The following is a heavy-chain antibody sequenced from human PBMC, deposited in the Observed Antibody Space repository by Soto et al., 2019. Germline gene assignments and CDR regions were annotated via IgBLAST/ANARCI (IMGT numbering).Heavy chain of an antibody. CDR1: GGPISSSSYY. CDR2: IYYSGST. CDR3: ASYYYDSSGYYLGVDY. V-gene: IGHV4-39*01. Sequence: PSETLSLTCTVSGGPISSSSYYWGWIRQPPGKGLEWIGSIYYSGSTYYNPSLKSRVTISVDTSKNQFSLKLSSVTAADTAVYYCASYYYDSSGYYLGVDYWGQGTLVTVSS. J-gene: IGHJ4*02. D-gene: IGHD3-22*01.